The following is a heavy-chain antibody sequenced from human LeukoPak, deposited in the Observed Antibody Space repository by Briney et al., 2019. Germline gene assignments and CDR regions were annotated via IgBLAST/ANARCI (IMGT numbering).Heavy chain of an antibody. CDR1: GFTFSSYV. V-gene: IGHV3-23*01. CDR2: LSGSGGST. Sequence: GGSLRLSCAASGFTFSSYVMGWVRQAPGKGLEWVSALSGSGGSTYYADSVRGRFTIPRDNSKSTLYLQMHSLRAEDTAIYYCAKNFYGDYNVFFDYWGQGTLVTVSS. D-gene: IGHD4-17*01. CDR3: AKNFYGDYNVFFDY. J-gene: IGHJ4*02.